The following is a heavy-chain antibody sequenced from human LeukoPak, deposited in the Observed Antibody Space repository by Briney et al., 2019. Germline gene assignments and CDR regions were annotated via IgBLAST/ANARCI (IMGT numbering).Heavy chain of an antibody. CDR3: ARTGDPGITIFGVAHAFDI. V-gene: IGHV3-30-3*01. D-gene: IGHD3-3*01. CDR2: ISYDGSNK. J-gene: IGHJ3*02. Sequence: PGGSLRLSCAASGFTFSNYAMYWVRQAPGKGLEWVAVISYDGSNKYYADSLKGRFTISRDNSKNTLYLQMNSLRAEDTAVYYCARTGDPGITIFGVAHAFDIWGQGTMVTVSS. CDR1: GFTFSNYA.